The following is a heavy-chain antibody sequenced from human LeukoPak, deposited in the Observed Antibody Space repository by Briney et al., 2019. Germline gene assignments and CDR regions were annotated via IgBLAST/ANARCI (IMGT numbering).Heavy chain of an antibody. CDR2: ISGSGGST. CDR3: AKLPLAPHYYYYGMDV. Sequence: GGSLRLSCAVSGFTFSSYAMSWVRQAPGKGLEWVSTISGSGGSTYYADSVKGRFTISRDNSKSTLYLQMSSLRAEDTAVYYCAKLPLAPHYYYYGMDVWGQGTTVTVSS. D-gene: IGHD6-13*01. V-gene: IGHV3-23*01. CDR1: GFTFSSYA. J-gene: IGHJ6*02.